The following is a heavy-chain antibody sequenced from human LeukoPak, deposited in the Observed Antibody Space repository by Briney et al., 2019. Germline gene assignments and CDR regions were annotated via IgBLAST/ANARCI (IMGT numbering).Heavy chain of an antibody. CDR1: GYTFTDYY. D-gene: IGHD5-12*01. V-gene: IGHV1-2*02. CDR2: INPNNGGT. J-gene: IGHJ2*01. CDR3: ARGGPSQVATVYWFFDL. Sequence: ASVKVSCKTSGYTFTDYYMHWVRQAPGQGLEWMGSINPNNGGTNSAQRFQGRVTMTRDTSIATVYMDLSSLRSDDTAVYYCARGGPSQVATVYWFFDLWGRGTLVTVSS.